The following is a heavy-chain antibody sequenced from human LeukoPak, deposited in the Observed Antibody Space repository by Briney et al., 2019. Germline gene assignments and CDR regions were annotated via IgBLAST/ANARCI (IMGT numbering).Heavy chain of an antibody. D-gene: IGHD3-10*01. V-gene: IGHV4-4*07. CDR2: IYTSGST. Sequence: PSETLSLTCTVSGGSISSYYWSWIRQPAGKGLEWIGRIYTSGSTNYNPSLKSRVTMSVDTSKNQFSLKLSSVTAADTAVYYCARDLARYRWFGDPLGWFDPWGQGTLVTVSS. CDR1: GGSISSYY. CDR3: ARDLARYRWFGDPLGWFDP. J-gene: IGHJ5*02.